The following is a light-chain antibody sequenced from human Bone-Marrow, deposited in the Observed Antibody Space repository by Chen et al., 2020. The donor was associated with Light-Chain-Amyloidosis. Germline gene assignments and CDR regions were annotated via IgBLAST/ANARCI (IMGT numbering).Light chain of an antibody. Sequence: EIVLTQSPGTLSLSPVEGANLSCSASQTISSNYLTWYQQKFGQAPRLLIYGSSSRATGIPDRFTGSGSGTDFTLTINRLVPEDFAMYYCQQYGTSPLTFGGGTKVEIK. J-gene: IGKJ4*01. CDR1: QTISSNY. V-gene: IGKV3-20*01. CDR2: GSS. CDR3: QQYGTSPLT.